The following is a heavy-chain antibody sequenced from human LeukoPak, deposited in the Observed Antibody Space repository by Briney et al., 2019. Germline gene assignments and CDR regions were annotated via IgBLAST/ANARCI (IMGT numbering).Heavy chain of an antibody. V-gene: IGHV4-34*01. CDR2: INHSGST. Sequence: PSETLSLTCAVYGGSFSGYYWSWIRQPTGKGLEWIGEINHSGSTNYNPSLKSRVTISVDTSKNQFSLKLSSVTAADTAVYYCARGGVPYGDYYWFDPWGQGTLVTFSS. CDR1: GGSFSGYY. J-gene: IGHJ5*02. D-gene: IGHD4-17*01. CDR3: ARGGVPYGDYYWFDP.